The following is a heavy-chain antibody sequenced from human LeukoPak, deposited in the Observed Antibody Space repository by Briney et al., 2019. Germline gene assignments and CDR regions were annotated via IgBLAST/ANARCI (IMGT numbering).Heavy chain of an antibody. CDR2: IYYSGST. V-gene: IGHV4-61*01. D-gene: IGHD3-22*01. CDR3: ARIDYDSNGYYLMRAFDI. Sequence: SETLSLTCTVSGGSVSSGSYYWSWIRQPPGKGLEWIGYIYYSGSTYYNPSLKSRVTISVDTSKNQFSLKLSSVTAADTAVYYCARIDYDSNGYYLMRAFDIWGQGTMVTVSS. J-gene: IGHJ3*02. CDR1: GGSVSSGSYY.